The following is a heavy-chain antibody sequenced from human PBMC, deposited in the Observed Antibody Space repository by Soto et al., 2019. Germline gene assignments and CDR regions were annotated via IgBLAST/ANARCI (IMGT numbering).Heavy chain of an antibody. D-gene: IGHD2-21*02. CDR1: GFTFSSYC. CDR3: AKDHGAYCGGDCYPGP. V-gene: IGHV3-30*18. CDR2: ISYDGSNK. J-gene: IGHJ3*01. Sequence: PGGSLRLSCAASGFTFSSYCMHWVRQAPGKGLEWVAVISYDGSNKYYADSVKGRFTISRDNSKNTLYLQMNSLRAEDTAAYYCAKDHGAYCGGDCYPGPWGQGTMVTVSS.